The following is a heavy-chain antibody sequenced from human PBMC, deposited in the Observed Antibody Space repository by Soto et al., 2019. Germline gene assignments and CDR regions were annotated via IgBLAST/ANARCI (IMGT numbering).Heavy chain of an antibody. V-gene: IGHV1-3*01. CDR3: ARERAGSTYYFDY. Sequence: AAVKVSCKACGYTFTSYAMHWVRQAPGQRLEWMGWINAGNGNTKYSQKFQGRVTITRDTSASTAYMELSSLRSEDTAVYYCARERAGSTYYFDYWGQGTLVTVSS. CDR2: INAGNGNT. D-gene: IGHD3-10*01. J-gene: IGHJ4*02. CDR1: GYTFTSYA.